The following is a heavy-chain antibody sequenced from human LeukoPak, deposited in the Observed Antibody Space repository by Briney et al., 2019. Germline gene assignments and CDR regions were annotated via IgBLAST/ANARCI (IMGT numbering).Heavy chain of an antibody. D-gene: IGHD1-7*01. CDR2: VDNEGSST. V-gene: IGHV3-74*01. J-gene: IGHJ5*02. CDR3: ARGNYGRFDP. CDR1: GFTFGSYW. Sequence: GGSLRLSCAASGFTFGSYWMHWVRQAPGEGLVWVSRVDNEGSSTNYADSAKGRFTISRDNAKNTLYLQMSSLRAEDTAMYYCARGNYGRFDPWGQGTLVTVSS.